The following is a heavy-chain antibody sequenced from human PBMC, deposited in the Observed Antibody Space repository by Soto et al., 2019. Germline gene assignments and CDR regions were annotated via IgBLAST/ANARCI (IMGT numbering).Heavy chain of an antibody. D-gene: IGHD6-19*01. CDR3: ARDDIPGIAVATYGMDV. V-gene: IGHV3-33*01. CDR2: IWYDGSNE. Sequence: QVQLVESGGGVVQPGRSLRLSCAASGFIFSNFGMHWVRQAPGRGLEWVAVIWYDGSNEYYADSVRGRFTISKDNSKNTLYLQMNSLRAEDTAVYYCARDDIPGIAVATYGMDVWGQGPTVTVSS. J-gene: IGHJ6*02. CDR1: GFIFSNFG.